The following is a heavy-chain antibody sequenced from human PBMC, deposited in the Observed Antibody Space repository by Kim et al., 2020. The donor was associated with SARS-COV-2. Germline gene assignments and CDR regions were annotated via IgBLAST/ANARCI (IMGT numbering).Heavy chain of an antibody. V-gene: IGHV1-2*02. CDR3: ARVSWGSGVFDY. Sequence: NYAQKFQGRVTMTRDTSISTAYMELSRLRSDDTTVYYCARVSWGSGVFDYWGQGTLVTVSS. J-gene: IGHJ4*02. D-gene: IGHD1-26*01.